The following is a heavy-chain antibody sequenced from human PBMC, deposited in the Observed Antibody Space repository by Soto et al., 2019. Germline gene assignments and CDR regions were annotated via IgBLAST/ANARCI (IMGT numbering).Heavy chain of an antibody. CDR3: ELDARNADYDY. D-gene: IGHD3-16*01. V-gene: IGHV3-48*02. CDR1: GFTFSIHA. Sequence: EVQLVESGGGLVQPGGSLRLSCEVSGFTFSIHAMNWVRQAPGKGLEWVAYIHGTGSIIYYAGSVKGRFTISRDNAKNSLFLQMDSLRDEDTAVYYCELDARNADYDYWGQGTLVTVSS. J-gene: IGHJ4*02. CDR2: IHGTGSII.